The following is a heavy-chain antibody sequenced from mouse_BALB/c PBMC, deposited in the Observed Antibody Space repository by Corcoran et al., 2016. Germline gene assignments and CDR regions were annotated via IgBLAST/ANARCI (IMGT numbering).Heavy chain of an antibody. Sequence: QIQLQQSGPEMVKPGASVKVSCKASGYTLTEYYINWVKQKPGQGLEWSGWIYPGSGTTKYNEKFKGKATLTVDSSSSTAYMQLSILTSGDTAVYVCARFYGNHQACFAYCGQGTLVTVSA. J-gene: IGHJ3*01. D-gene: IGHD2-1*01. CDR2: IYPGSGTT. CDR3: ARFYGNHQACFAY. V-gene: IGHV1-84*02. CDR1: GYTLTEYY.